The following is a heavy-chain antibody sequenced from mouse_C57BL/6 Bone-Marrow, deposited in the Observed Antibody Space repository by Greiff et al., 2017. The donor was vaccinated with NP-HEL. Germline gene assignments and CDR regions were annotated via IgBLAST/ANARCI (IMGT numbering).Heavy chain of an antibody. D-gene: IGHD1-1*01. CDR2: IHPNSGST. Sequence: VQLQQPGAELVKPGASVKLSCKASGYTFTSYWMHWVKQRPGQGLEWIGMIHPNSGSTNYNEKFKSKATLTVDKSSSTAYMQLSSLTSEDSAVYYCAREYYGSSPYWYFDVWGTGTTVTVSS. V-gene: IGHV1-64*01. CDR3: AREYYGSSPYWYFDV. CDR1: GYTFTSYW. J-gene: IGHJ1*03.